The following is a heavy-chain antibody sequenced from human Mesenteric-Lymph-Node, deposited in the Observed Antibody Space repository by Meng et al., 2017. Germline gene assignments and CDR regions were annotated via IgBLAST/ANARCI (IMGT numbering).Heavy chain of an antibody. CDR3: ARGRRFGDFFGLDY. Sequence: QVKLRQWGTGLWQPSETLSLTCTVYGGSFSDYYWSLVRQPPGKGLEWIGEINHSGATNYCPSLKSRVIMSVDTSKNQFSLKVTSVTAADTALYFCARGRRFGDFFGLDYWGRGILVTVSS. CDR2: INHSGAT. V-gene: IGHV4-34*01. CDR1: GGSFSDYY. D-gene: IGHD3-10*01. J-gene: IGHJ4*02.